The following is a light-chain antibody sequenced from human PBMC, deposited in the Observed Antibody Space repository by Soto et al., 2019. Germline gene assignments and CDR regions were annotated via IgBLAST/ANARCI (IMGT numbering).Light chain of an antibody. CDR3: ASWDDSLSGVL. J-gene: IGLJ2*01. Sequence: QPVLTQSPSASGTPGQRVTISCSGSSSNIGSNPVHWYQQVPGSAPKLLIHNNYQRPAGVPDRFSGSESGTSASLAISGLQYEDEADYYCASWDDSLSGVLFGGGTKLTVL. CDR1: SSNIGSNP. V-gene: IGLV1-44*01. CDR2: NNY.